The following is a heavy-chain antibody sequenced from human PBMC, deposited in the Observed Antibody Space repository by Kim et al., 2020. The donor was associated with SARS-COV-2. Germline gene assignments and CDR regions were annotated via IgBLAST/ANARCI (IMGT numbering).Heavy chain of an antibody. D-gene: IGHD3-3*01. CDR3: ARGARFSAIVDF. CDR2: IYDDGTT. CDR1: GFTVSNSY. J-gene: IGHJ4*02. Sequence: GGSLRLSCAASGFTVSNSYMTWIRQAPGKGLEWVSVIYDDGTTYYADSVKGRFTISRDSPKNTLYLQMNSLSVEDTAMYYCARGARFSAIVDFWGQGTLVIVSS. V-gene: IGHV3-53*01.